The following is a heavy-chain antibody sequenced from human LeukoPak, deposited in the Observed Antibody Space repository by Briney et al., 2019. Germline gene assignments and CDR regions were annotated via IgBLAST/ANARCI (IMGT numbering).Heavy chain of an antibody. CDR2: ISGSGGST. CDR3: ARAIVAAAGGGY. Sequence: GGSLRLSCAASGFTFGSYAMSWVRQAPGKGLEWVSAISGSGGSTYYADSVKGRFTISRDNSKNTLYLQMNSLRAEDTAVYYCARAIVAAAGGGYWGQGTLVTVSS. V-gene: IGHV3-23*01. D-gene: IGHD6-13*01. J-gene: IGHJ4*02. CDR1: GFTFGSYA.